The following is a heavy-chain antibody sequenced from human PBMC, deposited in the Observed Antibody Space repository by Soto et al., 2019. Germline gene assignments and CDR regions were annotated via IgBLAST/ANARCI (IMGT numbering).Heavy chain of an antibody. Sequence: SETLSLTCTVSGASVSSGYWSWIRQPPGKGLEWIGFMYFGGSFNYNPSLTSRVTMSVETSKNQFSMKVTSVTAAYTAVYYCARSYYDTTGFAVDPWGQGTLVTVSS. CDR3: ARSYYDTTGFAVDP. J-gene: IGHJ5*02. CDR1: GASVSSGY. CDR2: MYFGGSF. V-gene: IGHV4-59*02. D-gene: IGHD3-22*01.